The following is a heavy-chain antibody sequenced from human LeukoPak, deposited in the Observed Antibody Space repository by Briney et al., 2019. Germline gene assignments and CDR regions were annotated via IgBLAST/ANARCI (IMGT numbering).Heavy chain of an antibody. J-gene: IGHJ4*02. D-gene: IGHD6-19*01. CDR3: ARGSSGWYAY. CDR2: IGTAGDT. V-gene: IGHV3-13*01. Sequence: GGSLRLSCAASGFTFSSYAMSWVRQATGKGLEWVSAIGTAGDTYYPGSVKGRFTISRENAKNSLYLQMNSLRAGDTAVYYCARGSSGWYAYWGQGTLVTVSS. CDR1: GFTFSSYA.